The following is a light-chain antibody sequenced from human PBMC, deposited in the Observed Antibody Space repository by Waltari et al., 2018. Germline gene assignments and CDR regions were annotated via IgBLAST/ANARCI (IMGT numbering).Light chain of an antibody. V-gene: IGLV2-14*03. J-gene: IGLJ3*02. CDR1: SSNVGSYNS. CDR2: DDS. CDR3: SSQSSNNIVL. Sequence: QSALTQPASVSGSPGQSVTISCTGTSSNVGSYNSVSWYQDHPGQGPKVIIYDDSDRPSGVSARFSGSKSGNTASLTISGLQAEDEADYYCSSQSSNNIVLFGGGTKVTVL.